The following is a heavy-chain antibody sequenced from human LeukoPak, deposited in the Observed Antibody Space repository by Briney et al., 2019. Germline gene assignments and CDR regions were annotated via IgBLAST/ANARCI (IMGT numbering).Heavy chain of an antibody. CDR2: ISSNGDYI. J-gene: IGHJ3*01. D-gene: IGHD3-22*01. Sequence: GGSLRLSCAASGFSFSNYRMNWVRQAPGKGLEWVSSISSNGDYIYYADSVKGRFTMSRDNARNSLYLQLSSLRAEDTAVYYCARSLSYFYDSSGYPWGQGTMVTVSS. CDR1: GFSFSNYR. V-gene: IGHV3-21*01. CDR3: ARSLSYFYDSSGYP.